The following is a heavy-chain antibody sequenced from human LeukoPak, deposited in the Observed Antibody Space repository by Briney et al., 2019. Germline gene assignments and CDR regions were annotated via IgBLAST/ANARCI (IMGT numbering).Heavy chain of an antibody. D-gene: IGHD4/OR15-4a*01. J-gene: IGHJ6*02. CDR3: ARRPSGALYYYYGMDV. V-gene: IGHV3-21*01. CDR1: GFTFSSYS. CDR2: ISSSSYI. Sequence: GGSLRLSCAASGFTFSSYSMNWVRQAPGKGLEWVSSISSSSYIYYADSVKGRFTISRDNAKNSLYLQMNSLRAEDTAVYYCARRPSGALYYYYGMDVWGQGTTVTVSS.